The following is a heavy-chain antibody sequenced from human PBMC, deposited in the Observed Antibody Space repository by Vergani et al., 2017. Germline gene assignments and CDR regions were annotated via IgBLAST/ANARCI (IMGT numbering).Heavy chain of an antibody. V-gene: IGHV3-23*01. D-gene: IGHD2-2*01. J-gene: IGHJ3*02. Sequence: EVQLLESGGGLVQPGGSLRLSCAASGFTFSSYAKSWVRQAPGKGLEWVSAISGSGGSTYYADSVKGRFTIYRDNSKNTLYLQMNSLRAEDTAVYYCAEGDIVVVPAAMGKGYSYGNAFDIWGQGTMVTVSS. CDR2: ISGSGGST. CDR1: GFTFSSYA. CDR3: AEGDIVVVPAAMGKGYSYGNAFDI.